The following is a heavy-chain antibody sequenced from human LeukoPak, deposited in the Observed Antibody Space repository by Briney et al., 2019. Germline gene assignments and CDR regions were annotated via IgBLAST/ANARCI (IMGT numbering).Heavy chain of an antibody. Sequence: SGGSLRLSCAASGFTLSNYWMSWGRQAPGKGLEWVADIKRDGSEKHYVDSVKGRFTISRDDAKNSLYLQMNSLRVEDTAVYYCALNMIGGQIFDFWGQGTLVTVSS. J-gene: IGHJ4*02. CDR1: GFTLSNYW. V-gene: IGHV3-7*01. CDR3: ALNMIGGQIFDF. CDR2: IKRDGSEK. D-gene: IGHD3-16*01.